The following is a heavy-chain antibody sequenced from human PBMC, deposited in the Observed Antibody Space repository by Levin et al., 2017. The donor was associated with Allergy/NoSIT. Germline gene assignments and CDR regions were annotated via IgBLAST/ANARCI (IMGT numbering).Heavy chain of an antibody. CDR1: GFTFSSYW. D-gene: IGHD3-3*01. CDR3: ARDRPYYDFWSGPALSMDV. V-gene: IGHV3-7*01. Sequence: ASVKVSCAASGFTFSSYWMSWVRQAPGKGLEWVANIKQDGSEKYYVDSVKGRFTISRDNAKNSLYLQMNSLRAEDTAVYYCARDRPYYDFWSGPALSMDVWGQGTTVTVSS. CDR2: IKQDGSEK. J-gene: IGHJ6*02.